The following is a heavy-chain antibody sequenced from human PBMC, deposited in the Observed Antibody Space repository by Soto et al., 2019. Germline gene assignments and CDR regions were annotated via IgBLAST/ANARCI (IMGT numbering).Heavy chain of an antibody. CDR3: AGLPGYSYGSGLMDV. V-gene: IGHV4-34*01. D-gene: IGHD5-18*01. Sequence: SETLSLTCAVYGGSFSGYYWSWIRQPPGKGLEWIGEINHSGSTNYNPSLKSRVTISRDNAKNSLYLQMNSLRAEDTAVYYCAGLPGYSYGSGLMDVWGQGTTVTVSS. CDR1: GGSFSGYY. CDR2: INHSGST. J-gene: IGHJ6*02.